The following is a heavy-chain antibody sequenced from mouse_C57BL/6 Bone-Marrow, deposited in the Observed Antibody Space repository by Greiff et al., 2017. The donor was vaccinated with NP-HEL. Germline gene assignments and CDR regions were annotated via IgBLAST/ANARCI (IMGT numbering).Heavy chain of an antibody. J-gene: IGHJ4*01. CDR3: AKAVVATSYYYAMDY. CDR1: GYTFTSYW. CDR2: INPSNGGT. V-gene: IGHV1-53*01. Sequence: QVQLQQPGTELVKPGASVKLSCKASGYTFTSYWMHWVKQRPGQGLEWIGNINPSNGGTNYNEKFKSKATLTVDKSSSTAYMQLSSRTSEDSAVYYCAKAVVATSYYYAMDYWGQGTSVTVSS. D-gene: IGHD1-1*01.